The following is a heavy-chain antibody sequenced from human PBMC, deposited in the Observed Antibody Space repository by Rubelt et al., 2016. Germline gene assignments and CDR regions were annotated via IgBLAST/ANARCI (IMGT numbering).Heavy chain of an antibody. CDR3: ATRYNGYVPYYVDY. V-gene: IGHV4-34*02. D-gene: IGHD5-12*01. Sequence: QVQLRQWGAGLLKPSETLSLTCDVYGGSLTDFYWNWIRQTPGKGLEWIGDITHSGTTNYNPSLKSRVTISVDTSKKQFSLKLTSGTAADTAVYYCATRYNGYVPYYVDYWGQGALVIVSS. J-gene: IGHJ4*02. CDR2: ITHSGTT. CDR1: GGSLTDFY.